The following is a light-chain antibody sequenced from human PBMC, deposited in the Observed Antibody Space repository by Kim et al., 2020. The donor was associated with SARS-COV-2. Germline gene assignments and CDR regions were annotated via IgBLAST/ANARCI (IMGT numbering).Light chain of an antibody. Sequence: SSELTQDPAVSVALGQTVRLTCQGDSLRNYYATWNQQRPGQAPVLVLYGKYNRPSGIPDRFSGSASGNTASLTITGAQAEDEADYYCNSRDSSGDHVVFGGGTQLTVL. V-gene: IGLV3-19*01. J-gene: IGLJ3*02. CDR2: GKY. CDR3: NSRDSSGDHVV. CDR1: SLRNYY.